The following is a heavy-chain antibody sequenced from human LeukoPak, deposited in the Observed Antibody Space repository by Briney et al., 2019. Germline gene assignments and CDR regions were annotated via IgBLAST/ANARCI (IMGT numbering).Heavy chain of an antibody. CDR3: ARDPYYYDSGSFAAFDI. CDR1: SFTFSSYW. D-gene: IGHD3-10*01. Sequence: GGSLRLSCAASSFTFSSYWMTWVRQAPGKGLEWVANIKEDGSKTFYVDSVKGRFTISRDNAKNSLYLQMNSLRAEDTAVYYCARDPYYYDSGSFAAFDIWGQGTMVTVSS. J-gene: IGHJ3*02. CDR2: IKEDGSKT. V-gene: IGHV3-7*01.